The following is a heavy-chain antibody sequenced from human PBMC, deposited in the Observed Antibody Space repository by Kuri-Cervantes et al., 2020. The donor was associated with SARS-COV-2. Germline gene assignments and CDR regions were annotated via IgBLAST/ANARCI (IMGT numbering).Heavy chain of an antibody. Sequence: KVSCKGAGYSFTSYWISWVRRMPGKGLEWMGRIDPSDSYTNYSPSFQGHVTISADKSISTAYLQWSSLKASDTAMYYCARKNFYGSGSYVLDYWGQGTLVTVSS. CDR3: ARKNFYGSGSYVLDY. CDR1: GYSFTSYW. J-gene: IGHJ4*02. V-gene: IGHV5-10-1*01. CDR2: IDPSDSYT. D-gene: IGHD3-10*01.